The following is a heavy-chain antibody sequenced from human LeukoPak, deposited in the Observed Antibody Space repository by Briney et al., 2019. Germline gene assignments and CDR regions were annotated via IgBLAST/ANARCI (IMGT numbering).Heavy chain of an antibody. CDR3: ARHVTIFGVVTTIDY. J-gene: IGHJ4*02. CDR2: IYPGDSDT. Sequence: GESLKISCKGSGYSFTSYWIGWVRQMPGKGLEWMGIIYPGDSDTRYSPPFQGQVTISADKSISTAYLQWSSLKASDTAMYYCARHVTIFGVVTTIDYWGQGTLVTVSS. CDR1: GYSFTSYW. D-gene: IGHD3-3*01. V-gene: IGHV5-51*01.